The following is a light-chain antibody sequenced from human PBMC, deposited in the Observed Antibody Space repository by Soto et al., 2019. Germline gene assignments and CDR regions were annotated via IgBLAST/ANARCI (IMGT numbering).Light chain of an antibody. V-gene: IGKV3-11*01. CDR1: QSVSTY. J-gene: IGKJ1*01. Sequence: EVVFTQSPATMSXYPGELSXLXSRASQSVSTYLAWYQQKPGQAPRLLIFEASKRATGIPDRISGSGSGTDFTLTISSLEPEDFAVYYCQQYDNWPPTFGQGTKVDNK. CDR3: QQYDNWPPT. CDR2: EAS.